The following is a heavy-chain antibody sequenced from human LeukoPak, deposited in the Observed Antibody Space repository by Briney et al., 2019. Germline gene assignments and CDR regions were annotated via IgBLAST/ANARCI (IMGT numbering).Heavy chain of an antibody. V-gene: IGHV3-74*01. D-gene: IGHD5-24*01. CDR2: ISTDGSST. CDR1: GYTFSSSW. J-gene: IGHJ4*02. CDR3: AREATGEFDY. Sequence: GGSLRLSCAASGYTFSSSWMHWVRQAPGKGLVWVSRISTDGSSTSYADSVKGRFTISRDNAKNTLYVRMNSLRADDTAVYYCAREATGEFDYWGRGTLVTVSS.